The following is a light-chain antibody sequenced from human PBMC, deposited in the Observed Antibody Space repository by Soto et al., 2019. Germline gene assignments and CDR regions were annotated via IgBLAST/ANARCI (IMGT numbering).Light chain of an antibody. CDR2: GAS. CDR3: LQHNTYPLT. V-gene: IGKV1-17*01. Sequence: DIQMTQSPSSLSASVGDRVTITCRASQGIGSDLAWYQQKPGTAPKRLIYGASSLQDGAPSRFSGSGSGTEFTLTISSLQPEDFVTYYCLQHNTYPLTFGGGTKVEMK. J-gene: IGKJ4*01. CDR1: QGIGSD.